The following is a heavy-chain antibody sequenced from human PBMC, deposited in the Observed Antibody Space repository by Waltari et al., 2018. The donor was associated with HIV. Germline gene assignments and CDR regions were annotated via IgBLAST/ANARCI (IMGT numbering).Heavy chain of an antibody. Sequence: QLLLQESGPGLVRPSETLSLTCTVTGPSISSRRYYWGWVRQPPGKGLEWIVSTMYSLTTYNNPSLKSRVAISVDTSRNQFSLNLTSVTAADTALYYCARHDGTSYYFGSDMNPRPFSFWFASWGQGILVTVSS. CDR1: GPSISSRRYY. V-gene: IGHV4-39*01. CDR3: ARHDGTSYYFGSDMNPRPFSFWFAS. J-gene: IGHJ5*01. CDR2: TMYSLTT. D-gene: IGHD3-10*01.